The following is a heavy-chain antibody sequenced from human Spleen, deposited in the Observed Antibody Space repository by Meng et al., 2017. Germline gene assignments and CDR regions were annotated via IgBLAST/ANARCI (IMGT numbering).Heavy chain of an antibody. D-gene: IGHD4-11*01. CDR3: ARGPTTMAHDFDY. Sequence: QWGAGRLTPSYTLSLTCAVYGGSLSGYYWSWIRQPPGRGLEWIGQIKHSGSTIYNPSLKSRVTISVDTSQNNLSLKLSSVTAADSAVYYCARGPTTMAHDFDYWGQGTLVTVSS. V-gene: IGHV4-34*01. CDR2: IKHSGST. J-gene: IGHJ4*02. CDR1: GGSLSGYY.